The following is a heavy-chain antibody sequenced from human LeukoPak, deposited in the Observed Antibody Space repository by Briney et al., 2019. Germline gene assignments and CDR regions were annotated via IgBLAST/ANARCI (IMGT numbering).Heavy chain of an antibody. CDR3: ARLGPYITIPNWFDP. CDR1: GYTFTSYY. J-gene: IGHJ5*02. Sequence: ASVKVSCKASGYTFTSYYMHWVRQAPGQGLEWMGWINPNSGGTNYAQKFQGRVTMTRDTSISTAYMELSRLRSDDTAVYYCARLGPYITIPNWFDPWGQGTLVTVSS. V-gene: IGHV1-2*02. D-gene: IGHD3-3*01. CDR2: INPNSGGT.